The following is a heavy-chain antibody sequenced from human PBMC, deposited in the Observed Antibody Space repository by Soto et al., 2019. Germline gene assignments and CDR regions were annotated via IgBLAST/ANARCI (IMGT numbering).Heavy chain of an antibody. CDR3: VRDYRVSYGYGPFDY. CDR1: GFTFVNYW. Sequence: GGSLRLSCAASGFTFVNYWMSWVRQAPGKGLEGVAYIKQDVGEKYYVDSVKGRFTISRDNAKNSLYLQMNSLRGDDTAVYYCVRDYRVSYGYGPFDYWGQGTLVTVSS. J-gene: IGHJ4*02. V-gene: IGHV3-7*03. CDR2: IKQDVGEK. D-gene: IGHD5-18*01.